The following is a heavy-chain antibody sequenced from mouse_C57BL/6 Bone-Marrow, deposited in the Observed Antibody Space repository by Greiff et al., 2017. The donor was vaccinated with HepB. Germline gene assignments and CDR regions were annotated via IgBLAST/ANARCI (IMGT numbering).Heavy chain of an antibody. CDR1: GYSITSGYY. Sequence: ESGPGLVKPSQSLSLTCSVTGYSITSGYYWNWIRQFPGNKLEWMGYISYDGSNNYNPSLKNRISITRDTSKNQFFLKLNSVTTEDTATYYCARDPYYYGSPYYYAMDYWGQGTSVTVSS. D-gene: IGHD1-1*01. V-gene: IGHV3-6*01. CDR3: ARDPYYYGSPYYYAMDY. J-gene: IGHJ4*01. CDR2: ISYDGSN.